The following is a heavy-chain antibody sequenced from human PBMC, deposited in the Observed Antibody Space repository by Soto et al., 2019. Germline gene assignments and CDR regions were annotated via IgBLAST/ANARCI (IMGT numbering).Heavy chain of an antibody. V-gene: IGHV3-33*01. Sequence: HPGGSLRLSCAASGFTFSSYGMHWVRQAPGKGLEWVAIIWYDGSNKYYADSVKGRFTISRDNSKNTLYLQMNSLRAEDTAVYYCASTQSQYCSGGSCYSPPHDYWGQGTLVTVSS. CDR3: ASTQSQYCSGGSCYSPPHDY. J-gene: IGHJ4*02. CDR1: GFTFSSYG. CDR2: IWYDGSNK. D-gene: IGHD2-15*01.